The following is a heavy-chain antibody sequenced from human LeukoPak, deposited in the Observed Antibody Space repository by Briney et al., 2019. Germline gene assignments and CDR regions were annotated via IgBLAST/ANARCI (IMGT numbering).Heavy chain of an antibody. CDR1: GFGFTNAW. Sequence: ARGSLRLSCAASGFGFTNAWMTWVRQAPGKGLEWVGRIKTKTDGGTTDYAAPVKVRFTISRDDSKNTLYQQMNSLKTEDTAVYYCATVRGWELPTAFVYWGQGTLVTVSS. V-gene: IGHV3-15*01. J-gene: IGHJ4*02. CDR2: IKTKTDGGTT. D-gene: IGHD1-26*01. CDR3: ATVRGWELPTAFVY.